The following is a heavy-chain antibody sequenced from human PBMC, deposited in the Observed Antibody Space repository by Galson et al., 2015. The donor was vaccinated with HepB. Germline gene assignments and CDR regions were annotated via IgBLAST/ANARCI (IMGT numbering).Heavy chain of an antibody. CDR1: GFTVSGDY. J-gene: IGHJ6*02. V-gene: IGHV3-66*02. CDR2: IYRDDRT. Sequence: SLRLSCAASGFTVSGDYMNWVRQAPGKGLEWVSVIYRDDRTYYADSVKGRFTISRDNPSNTLFLQMNSLRPEDTAVYFCARAINYRNNYYTYPMNVWGQGTTVTVSS. D-gene: IGHD5-24*01. CDR3: ARAINYRNNYYTYPMNV.